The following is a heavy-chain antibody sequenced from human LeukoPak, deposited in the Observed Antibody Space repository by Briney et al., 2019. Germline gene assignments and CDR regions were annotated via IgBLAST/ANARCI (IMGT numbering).Heavy chain of an antibody. Sequence: GGSLRLSCGASGFIFRNYGMHWVRQAPGKGLQWVAVIYPDGSNKNTADSVRGRFTISRDNSQNALYLQMNSLRAEDTAVYYCARGNYYDRSGLDYWGQGTLVTVSS. J-gene: IGHJ4*02. CDR1: GFIFRNYG. CDR2: IYPDGSNK. V-gene: IGHV3-33*01. CDR3: ARGNYYDRSGLDY. D-gene: IGHD3-22*01.